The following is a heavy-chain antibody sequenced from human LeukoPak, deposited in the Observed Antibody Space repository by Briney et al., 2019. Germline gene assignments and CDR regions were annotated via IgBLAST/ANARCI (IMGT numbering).Heavy chain of an antibody. CDR1: GFTFSSYW. J-gene: IGHJ6*02. CDR2: IKQDGSEK. D-gene: IGHD3-10*01. Sequence: GGSLRLSCAASGFTFSSYWMSWVRQAPGKGLEWVANIKQDGSEKYYVDSVKGRFTISRDNAKNSLYLQMNSLRAEDTAVYYCARDPGNYYYGMDVWGQGTTVTVS. V-gene: IGHV3-7*01. CDR3: ARDPGNYYYGMDV.